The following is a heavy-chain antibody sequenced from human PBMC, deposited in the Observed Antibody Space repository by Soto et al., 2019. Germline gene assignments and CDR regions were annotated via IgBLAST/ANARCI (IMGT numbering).Heavy chain of an antibody. CDR3: AKPAYSRGQTHD. CDR2: IYYSGST. J-gene: IGHJ4*02. Sequence: QLQLQASGPGLVKPSETLSLTCTVSGGSISSSSYYWGWIRQPPGKGLEWIGSIYYSGSTYYNPSLKSRVTMSVETSKNPFSLKLRSVTAADTAVYYCAKPAYSRGQTHDWGPGALATVSS. CDR1: GGSISSSSYY. V-gene: IGHV4-39*01. D-gene: IGHD6-19*01.